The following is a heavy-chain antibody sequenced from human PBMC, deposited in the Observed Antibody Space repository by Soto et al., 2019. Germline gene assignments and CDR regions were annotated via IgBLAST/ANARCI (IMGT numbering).Heavy chain of an antibody. CDR3: ARVLRGWFDP. Sequence: SETLSLTCAVSGGSITSANWWTWVRQPPGGGLEWIGEISHSGITNYKASLKSRVTMSVDKTKNDVSLKLTSVTAADAAVYYCARVLRGWFDPWGQGTPVTVSS. CDR1: GGSITSANW. CDR2: ISHSGIT. V-gene: IGHV4-4*02. J-gene: IGHJ5*02.